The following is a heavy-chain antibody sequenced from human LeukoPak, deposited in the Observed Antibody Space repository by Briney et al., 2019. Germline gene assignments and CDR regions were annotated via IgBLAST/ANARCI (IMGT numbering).Heavy chain of an antibody. CDR3: ATDQRYAFDY. CDR2: IGITAEGANYA. V-gene: IGHV3-48*02. CDR1: GFTFTDYP. D-gene: IGHD3-9*01. J-gene: IGHJ4*02. Sequence: PGGSLRLSCATSGFTFTDYPMNWVRQAPGGGLEWVSNIGITAEGANYAYYADSVEGRAPVSRDDAKNTLYLHMNILRDDDTAVYYCATDQRYAFDYWGQGTLVTVSS.